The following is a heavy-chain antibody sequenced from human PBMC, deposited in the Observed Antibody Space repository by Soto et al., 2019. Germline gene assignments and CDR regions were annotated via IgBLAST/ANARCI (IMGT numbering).Heavy chain of an antibody. D-gene: IGHD3-16*01. J-gene: IGHJ4*02. V-gene: IGHV1-69*12. CDR2: IIPIFGTA. CDR3: ERGGRQVASRSFDY. Sequence: QVQLVQSGAEVKKPGSSVKVSCKASGGTFSSYAISWVRQAPGQGLEWMGGIIPIFGTANYAQKFQGRVTITAHVSTNIAPVEMRSLICEHRAVYYCERGGRQVASRSFDYWGQGTLVTVSS. CDR1: GGTFSSYA.